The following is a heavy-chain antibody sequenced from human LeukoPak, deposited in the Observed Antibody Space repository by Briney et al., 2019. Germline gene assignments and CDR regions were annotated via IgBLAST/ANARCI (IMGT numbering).Heavy chain of an antibody. CDR3: ASPITYSSYYGMDV. D-gene: IGHD6-13*01. Sequence: GGSLRLSCAASGFTFSSYSMNWDRQAPGKGLEWVSSISSSSSYIYYADSVKGRFTISRDNAKNSLYLQMNSLRAEDTAVYYCASPITYSSYYGMDVWGQGTTVTVSS. J-gene: IGHJ6*02. V-gene: IGHV3-21*01. CDR2: ISSSSSYI. CDR1: GFTFSSYS.